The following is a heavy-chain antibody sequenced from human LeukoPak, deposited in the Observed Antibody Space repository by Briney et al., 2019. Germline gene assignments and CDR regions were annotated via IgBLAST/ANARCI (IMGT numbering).Heavy chain of an antibody. CDR1: GFTFSSYW. CDR2: INSDGSSI. CDR3: AIVAAGERNYYFDY. V-gene: IGHV3-74*01. J-gene: IGHJ4*02. Sequence: PGGSLRLSCAASGFTFSSYWMHWVRQAPGKGLVWVSRINSDGSSIIYADSVKGRFTISRDNAKNTLYLQMNSLRAEDTAVYYCAIVAAGERNYYFDYWGQGNLVTVSS. D-gene: IGHD3-10*01.